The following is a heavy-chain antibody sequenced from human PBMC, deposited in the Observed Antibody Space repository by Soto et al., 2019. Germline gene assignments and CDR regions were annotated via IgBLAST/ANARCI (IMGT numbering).Heavy chain of an antibody. CDR2: ISYDGSNK. V-gene: IGHV3-30*03. Sequence: QPGGSLRLSCAASGFTFSSYSMNWVRQAPGKGLEWVAVISYDGSNKYYADSVKGRFTISRDNSKNTLYLQMNSLRAEDTAVYYCARDSHQWLVPNWFDPWGQGTLVTVSS. CDR3: ARDSHQWLVPNWFDP. CDR1: GFTFSSYS. J-gene: IGHJ5*02. D-gene: IGHD6-19*01.